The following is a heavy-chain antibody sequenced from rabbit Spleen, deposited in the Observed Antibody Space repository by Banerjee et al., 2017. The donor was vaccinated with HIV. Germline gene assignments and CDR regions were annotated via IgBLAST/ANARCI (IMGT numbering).Heavy chain of an antibody. V-gene: IGHV1S45*01. J-gene: IGHJ4*01. CDR2: INAGSSGST. D-gene: IGHD4-2*01. CDR3: ATYAGDGVDGTDRVFDL. CDR1: GIDFSSSYW. Sequence: QQQLEESGGGLVKPGGTLTLTCKGSGIDFSSSYWICWVRQAPGKGPEWIACINAGSSGSTAYATWAKGRFIISKTSSTTVTLQMTSLTAADTATYFCATYAGDGVDGTDRVFDLWCPGTLVTVS.